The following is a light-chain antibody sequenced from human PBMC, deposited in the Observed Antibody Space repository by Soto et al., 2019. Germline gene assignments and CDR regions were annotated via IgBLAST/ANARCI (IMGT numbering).Light chain of an antibody. Sequence: DVVMTQSPLSLPVTLGQPASISCRSSQSLVDSDGNTYLNWFQQRPGQSPRRLLYKVSNRDSGVRVRFSGSGSGADFTLKISRVEAEDVGVYYCMQGTHWPWTFGQGTKVEIK. V-gene: IGKV2-30*01. CDR1: QSLVDSDGNTY. CDR3: MQGTHWPWT. J-gene: IGKJ1*01. CDR2: KVS.